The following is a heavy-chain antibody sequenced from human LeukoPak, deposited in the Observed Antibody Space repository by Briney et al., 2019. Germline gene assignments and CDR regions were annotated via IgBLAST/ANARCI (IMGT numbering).Heavy chain of an antibody. CDR2: IKSKTDGGTT. D-gene: IGHD4-17*01. V-gene: IGHV3-15*01. Sequence: PGGSLRLSSAASGFTFSNAWMSWVRQAPGKGLEWVGRIKSKTDGGTTDYAAPVKGRFTISRDDSKNTLYLQMNSLKTEDTAVYYCTTVDYGDYDRDYWGQGTLVTVSS. CDR3: TTVDYGDYDRDY. J-gene: IGHJ4*02. CDR1: GFTFSNAW.